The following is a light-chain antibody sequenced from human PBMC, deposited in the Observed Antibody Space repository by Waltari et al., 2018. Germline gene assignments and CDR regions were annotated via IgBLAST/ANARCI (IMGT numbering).Light chain of an antibody. CDR1: SLRSSY. CDR3: SSRNGRANQVV. CDR2: GKD. J-gene: IGLJ3*02. V-gene: IGLV3-19*01. Sequence: SSELTQDPAVSVALGQTVRFTCQGDSLRSSYASWYQLKPGQAPVLVIYGKDKRPSGIPDRSSGYSSGTTSSLTITGAQAEDEADYYCSSRNGRANQVVFAGGTKVTVL.